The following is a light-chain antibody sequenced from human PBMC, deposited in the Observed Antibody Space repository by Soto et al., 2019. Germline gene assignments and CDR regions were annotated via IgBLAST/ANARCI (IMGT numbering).Light chain of an antibody. CDR3: QQYGSWPLT. CDR1: QSVHSN. V-gene: IGKV3-15*01. J-gene: IGKJ4*01. CDR2: GAS. Sequence: ETVMTQSPATLSVSPGERATLSCRASQSVHSNLAWYQQQSGQPPRLLVFGASTRATGVPARFSGSGSGTEFTLTISGLQSEDFAVYICQQYGSWPLTFGGGTKVEI.